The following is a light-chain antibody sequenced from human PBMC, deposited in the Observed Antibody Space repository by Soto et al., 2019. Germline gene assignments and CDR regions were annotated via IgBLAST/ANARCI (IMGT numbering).Light chain of an antibody. J-gene: IGLJ1*01. Sequence: QSALTQPLSVSGAPGQRVTISCTGSISNIGAGYDVHWYQQLPGTVPKVLIYGNSNRPSGVPDRFSGSKSGTSASLAITGLQAEDEADYYCQSYDISLSGFHVFGTGTKVTVL. CDR1: ISNIGAGYD. V-gene: IGLV1-40*01. CDR3: QSYDISLSGFHV. CDR2: GNS.